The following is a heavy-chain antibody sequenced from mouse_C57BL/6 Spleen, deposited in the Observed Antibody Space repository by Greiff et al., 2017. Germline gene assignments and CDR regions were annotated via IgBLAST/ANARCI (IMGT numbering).Heavy chain of an antibody. J-gene: IGHJ4*01. D-gene: IGHD2-4*01. CDR2: IHPNSGST. CDR3: ARGDYDYSYYAMDY. CDR1: GYTFTSYW. V-gene: IGHV1-64*01. Sequence: QVQLQQPGAELVKPGASVKLSCKASGYTFTSYWMHWVKQRPGQGLEWIGMIHPNSGSTNYNEKFKSKATLTVDKSSRTAYMQRSCLTSEDSAVYYCARGDYDYSYYAMDYWGQGTSVTVSS.